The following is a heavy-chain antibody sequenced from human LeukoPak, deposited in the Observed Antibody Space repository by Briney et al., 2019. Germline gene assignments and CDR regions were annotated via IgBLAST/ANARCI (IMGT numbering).Heavy chain of an antibody. Sequence: GGSLRLSCAASGFTFSMSGIHWVRQAPAKGLERVTFISYDGKSKFYADSVKGRFTISRDNSKNTLYLQMNSLRTDDTAVYYCAREGGVGGSSSFDYWGQGTLVTVSA. CDR2: ISYDGKSK. V-gene: IGHV3-30*04. CDR1: GFTFSMSG. J-gene: IGHJ4*02. CDR3: AREGGVGGSSSFDY. D-gene: IGHD3-10*01.